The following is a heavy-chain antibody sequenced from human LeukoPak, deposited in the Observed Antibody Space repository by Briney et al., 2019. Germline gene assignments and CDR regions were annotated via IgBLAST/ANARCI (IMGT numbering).Heavy chain of an antibody. D-gene: IGHD2-21*02. Sequence: SETLSLTCTVSGGSISSSSYYWGWIRQPPGKGLEWIGSIYYSGSTYYNPSLKSRVTISLDKSQNQVFLNFISVTAADTAVYYCARNGGDFWGNWFDPWGQGTLVTVSS. CDR1: GGSISSSSYY. CDR3: ARNGGDFWGNWFDP. V-gene: IGHV4-39*07. J-gene: IGHJ5*02. CDR2: IYYSGST.